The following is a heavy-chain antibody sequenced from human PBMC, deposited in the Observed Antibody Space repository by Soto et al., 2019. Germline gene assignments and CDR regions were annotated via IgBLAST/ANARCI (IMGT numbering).Heavy chain of an antibody. D-gene: IGHD3-10*01. CDR1: GGSISSGGYY. CDR3: ARGNSYGSGSYLSYYYYYGMDV. CDR2: IYYSGST. V-gene: IGHV4-31*03. Sequence: LSLTCTVSGGSISSGGYYWSWIRQHPGKGLEWIGYIYYSGSTYYNPSLKSRVTISVDTSKNQFSLKLSSVTAADTAVYYCARGNSYGSGSYLSYYYYYGMDVWGQGTTVTVSS. J-gene: IGHJ6*02.